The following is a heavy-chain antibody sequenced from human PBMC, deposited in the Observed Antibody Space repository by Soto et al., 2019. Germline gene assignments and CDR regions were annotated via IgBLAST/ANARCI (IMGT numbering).Heavy chain of an antibody. J-gene: IGHJ6*03. D-gene: IGHD3-3*01. CDR3: ARAVGGYDFWSASYYYYYYMGV. CDR2: INHSGST. CDR1: GGSFSGYY. Sequence: SETLSLTCAVYGGSFSGYYWSWIRQPPGKGLEWIGEINHSGSTNYNPSLKSRVTISVDTSKNQFSLKLSSVTAADTAVYFCARAVGGYDFWSASYYYYYYMGVWGKGTTVTVSS. V-gene: IGHV4-34*01.